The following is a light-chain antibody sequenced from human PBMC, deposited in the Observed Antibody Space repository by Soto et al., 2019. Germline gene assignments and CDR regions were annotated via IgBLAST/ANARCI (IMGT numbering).Light chain of an antibody. Sequence: ETVFTQSPYTLSLSPGEGATLSCRASQTVKNEYLAWYQQRRGLAPRLLIYGASGRATGIPDRFSGSGSGTDFTLTITRLEPEDFAVYYCQQYGTSPLTFGGGTKVDIK. CDR2: GAS. CDR1: QTVKNEY. V-gene: IGKV3-20*01. J-gene: IGKJ4*01. CDR3: QQYGTSPLT.